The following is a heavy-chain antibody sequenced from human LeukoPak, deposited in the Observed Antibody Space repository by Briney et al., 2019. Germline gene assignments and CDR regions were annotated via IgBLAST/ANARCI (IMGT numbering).Heavy chain of an antibody. V-gene: IGHV3-33*01. CDR1: GLIFSSYG. CDR3: ARDVDYYGSGSYYNRRHYFDY. Sequence: GGSLRLSCAASGLIFSSYGMHWVRQAPGKGLEWVTVIWYDGSNKYYADSVKGRFTISRDNSKNTLYLQTNSLRAEDTAVYYCARDVDYYGSGSYYNRRHYFDYWGQGTLVTVSS. CDR2: IWYDGSNK. D-gene: IGHD3-10*01. J-gene: IGHJ4*02.